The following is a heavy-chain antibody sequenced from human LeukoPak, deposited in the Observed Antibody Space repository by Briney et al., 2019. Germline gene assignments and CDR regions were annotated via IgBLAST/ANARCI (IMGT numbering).Heavy chain of an antibody. CDR1: GGTFSSYA. CDR2: IIPIFGTA. V-gene: IGHV1-69*05. CDR3: ASEGRGYSGCADY. J-gene: IGHJ4*02. D-gene: IGHD5-12*01. Sequence: SVKVSCKASGGTFSSYAISWVRQAPGQGLEWMGRIIPIFGTANYAQKFQGRVTITTDESTSTAYMELSSLRSEDTAVYYCASEGRGYSGCADYWGQGTLVTVSS.